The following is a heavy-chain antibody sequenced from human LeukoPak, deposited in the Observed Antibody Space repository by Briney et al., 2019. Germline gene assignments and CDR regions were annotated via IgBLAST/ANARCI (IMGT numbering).Heavy chain of an antibody. CDR2: FDPEDGET. V-gene: IGHV1-24*01. Sequence: ASVKVSCKVSGYTLTELSMHWVRQAPGKGLEWMGGFDPEDGETIYAQKFQGRVTMTEDTSTDTAYMELSSLRSEDTAVYYCATDPVGFYSWDYWGQGTLVTVSS. CDR1: GYTLTELS. CDR3: ATDPVGFYSWDY. D-gene: IGHD2-21*01. J-gene: IGHJ4*02.